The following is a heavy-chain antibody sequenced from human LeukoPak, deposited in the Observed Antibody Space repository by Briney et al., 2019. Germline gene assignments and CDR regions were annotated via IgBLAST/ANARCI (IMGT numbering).Heavy chain of an antibody. D-gene: IGHD1-26*01. CDR2: IYYSGST. CDR1: GGSISSSSYY. CDR3: ASRPPSGSLDY. Sequence: SETLSLTCTVSGGSISSSSYYWGWIRQPPGKGLEWIGSIYYSGSTYYNPSLKSRVTISVDTSKNQFSLKLSSVTAADTAVYYRASRPPSGSLDYWGQGTLVTVSS. J-gene: IGHJ4*02. V-gene: IGHV4-39*07.